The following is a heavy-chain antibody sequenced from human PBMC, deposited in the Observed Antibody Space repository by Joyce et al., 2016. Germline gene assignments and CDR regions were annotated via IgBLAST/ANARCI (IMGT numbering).Heavy chain of an antibody. D-gene: IGHD3-22*01. J-gene: IGHJ1*01. CDR2: IWDDSDYK. CDR1: GFTFSRYG. CDR3: ARGLDLDESSGYSEYFQH. Sequence: QVRLMESGGTVVQPGRSLRLSCAASGFTFSRYGMHWVRQARGKSMGWVAIIWDDSDYKYEGNSVEGRFTVSRDNSKNTLYLKMSSLRAEDTAVYYCARGLDLDESSGYSEYFQHWGRGTLVTVSS. V-gene: IGHV3-33*01.